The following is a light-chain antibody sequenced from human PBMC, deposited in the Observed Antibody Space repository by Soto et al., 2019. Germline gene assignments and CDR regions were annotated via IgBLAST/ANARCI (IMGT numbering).Light chain of an antibody. V-gene: IGKV1-5*01. CDR3: QQYHSYPYT. CDR2: DAS. Sequence: DIQMTQSPSTLSASVGDRVTITCRASQSISSWLAWYQQKPGKAPKLLIYDASSLESGVPSRFSGSRSGTEFTLTLSSLQPDDFATYYCQQYHSYPYTFGQGTKLEIK. CDR1: QSISSW. J-gene: IGKJ2*01.